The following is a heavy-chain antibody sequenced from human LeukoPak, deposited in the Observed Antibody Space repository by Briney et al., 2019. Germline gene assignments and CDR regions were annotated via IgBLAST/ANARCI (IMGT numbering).Heavy chain of an antibody. CDR2: IYSGGST. D-gene: IGHD1-26*01. CDR1: GFTVSSNY. V-gene: IGHV3-53*01. J-gene: IGHJ4*02. CDR3: SHTCYSGSYRDY. Sequence: GGSLRLSCAASGFTVSSNYMSWVRQAPGKGLEWVSVIYSGGSTYYADSVKGRFTISRDNSKSTLYLQMNSLRAEDTAVYYCSHTCYSGSYRDYWGQGTLVTVSS.